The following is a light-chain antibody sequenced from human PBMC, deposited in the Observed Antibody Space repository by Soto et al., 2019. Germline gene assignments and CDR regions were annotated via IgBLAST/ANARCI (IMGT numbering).Light chain of an antibody. CDR3: QQRFRAVHVT. CDR1: QSIRSY. CDR2: AAS. Sequence: DMQMTQSPSSLSASIGARFTVTCRASQSIRSYLVWYQQKPGKAPKLLIYAASTLESGVPSRFSGSGSGTEFTLTLTSLQPEDSATYYCQQRFRAVHVTFGGGTKAEI. J-gene: IGKJ4*01. V-gene: IGKV1-39*01.